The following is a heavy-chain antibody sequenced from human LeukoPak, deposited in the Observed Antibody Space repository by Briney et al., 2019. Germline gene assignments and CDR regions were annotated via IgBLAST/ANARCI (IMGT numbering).Heavy chain of an antibody. CDR2: IIPIFGTA. CDR1: GGTFSSYA. CDR3: GRDKEMATIRGKKYYFDY. V-gene: IGHV1-69*05. D-gene: IGHD5-24*01. Sequence: ASVKVSCKASGGTFSSYAISWVRQAPGQGLEWMGRIIPIFGTANYAKKFQGRVTITTAESTSPAYMVLSSLRSEDTAVYYCGRDKEMATIRGKKYYFDYWGQGTLVTVSS. J-gene: IGHJ4*02.